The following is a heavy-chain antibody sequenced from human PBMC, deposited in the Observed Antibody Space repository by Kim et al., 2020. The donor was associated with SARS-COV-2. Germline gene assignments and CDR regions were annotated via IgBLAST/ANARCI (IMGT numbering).Heavy chain of an antibody. J-gene: IGHJ4*02. D-gene: IGHD3-16*02. CDR3: ASRRYTATYYDSVY. CDR2: IYSDGSTT. CDR1: GFTFSSDC. Sequence: GGSLRLSCAASGFTFSSDCMHWVRQAPGKGLEWVSLIYSDGSTTSSAASVNGRFIISRDTAKSMQYLQMNRRGAEAAAVYYSASRRYTATYYDSVYWGQ. V-gene: IGHV3-74*01.